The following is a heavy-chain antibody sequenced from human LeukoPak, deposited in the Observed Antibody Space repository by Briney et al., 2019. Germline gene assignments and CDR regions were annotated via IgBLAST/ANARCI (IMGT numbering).Heavy chain of an antibody. CDR1: GFTVSSNY. J-gene: IGHJ4*02. Sequence: GGSLRLSCAASGFTVSSNYMSWVRQAPGKGLEWVSVIYSGGSTYYAGSVKGRFTISRDNSKNTLYLQMNSLRAEDTAVYYCARDHSGSYYVGGIDYWGQGTLVTVSS. D-gene: IGHD1-26*01. CDR3: ARDHSGSYYVGGIDY. CDR2: IYSGGST. V-gene: IGHV3-53*01.